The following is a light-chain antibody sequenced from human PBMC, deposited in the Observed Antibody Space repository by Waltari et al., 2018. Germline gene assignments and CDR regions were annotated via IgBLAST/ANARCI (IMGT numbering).Light chain of an antibody. Sequence: QSALTQPASVSGSPGQSITISCSGTDSDVGAYDFVSWYQQHPGKAPHLIIYEVSNRPSGISTRVSASKSGNPASLTISGLQAEDEADYYCSSYTTSSAPGVFGTGTRVTVL. CDR3: SSYTTSSAPGV. J-gene: IGLJ1*01. CDR1: DSDVGAYDF. V-gene: IGLV2-14*01. CDR2: EVS.